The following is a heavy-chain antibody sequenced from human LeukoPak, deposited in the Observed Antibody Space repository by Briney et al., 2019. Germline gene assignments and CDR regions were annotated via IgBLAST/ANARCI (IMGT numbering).Heavy chain of an antibody. J-gene: IGHJ5*02. CDR2: ISAYNGNT. CDR3: ARYYYGSGSYYGNNWYDP. V-gene: IGHV1-18*01. Sequence: ASVKVSCKASGYTFTSYGISWVRQAPGQGLEWMGWISAYNGNTNYAQKLQGRVTMTTDASTSTAYMKLRSLRSDDTAVYYCARYYYGSGSYYGNNWYDPWGQGTLVTVSS. D-gene: IGHD3-10*01. CDR1: GYTFTSYG.